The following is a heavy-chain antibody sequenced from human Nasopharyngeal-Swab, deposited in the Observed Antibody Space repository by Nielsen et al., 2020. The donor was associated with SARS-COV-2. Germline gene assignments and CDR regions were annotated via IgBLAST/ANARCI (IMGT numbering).Heavy chain of an antibody. CDR1: GYTFTSYA. J-gene: IGHJ5*02. Sequence: ASVKVSCKASGYTFTSYAMNWVRQAPGQGLEWMGWINTNTGNPTYAQGFTGRFVFSLDTSVSTAYLQISSLKAGDTAVYYCARDGYFDWLALSWFDPWGQGTLVTVSS. V-gene: IGHV7-4-1*02. D-gene: IGHD3-9*01. CDR3: ARDGYFDWLALSWFDP. CDR2: INTNTGNP.